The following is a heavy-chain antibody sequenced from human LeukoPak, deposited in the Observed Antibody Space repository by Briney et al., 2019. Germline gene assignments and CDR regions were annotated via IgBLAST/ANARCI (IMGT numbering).Heavy chain of an antibody. CDR1: GYTFTSYD. CDR2: MNPNSGNT. CDR3: ARGLYDFWSGYYTRAGFDP. D-gene: IGHD3-3*01. V-gene: IGHV1-8*03. Sequence: ASVNVSFKASGYTFTSYDINWLRQAAGQGLEWVGWMNPNSGNTDYAQRFQGRLTITRNTSISTAYMELSSLRSEDTAVYYCARGLYDFWSGYYTRAGFDPWGQGTLVTVSS. J-gene: IGHJ5*02.